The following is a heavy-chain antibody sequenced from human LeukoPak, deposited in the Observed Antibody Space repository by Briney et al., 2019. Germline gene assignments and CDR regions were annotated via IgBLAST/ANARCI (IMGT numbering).Heavy chain of an antibody. D-gene: IGHD3-22*01. CDR3: ARGSYYYDSSGYSDFDY. CDR2: ISAYNGNT. CDR1: GYTFTSYG. J-gene: IGHJ4*02. V-gene: IGHV1-18*01. Sequence: ASVKVSCKASGYTFTSYGINWVRQAPGQGLEWMGWISAYNGNTNYAQKLQGRVAMTTDTSTSTAYMELRSLRSDDTAVYYCARGSYYYDSSGYSDFDYWGQGTLVTVSS.